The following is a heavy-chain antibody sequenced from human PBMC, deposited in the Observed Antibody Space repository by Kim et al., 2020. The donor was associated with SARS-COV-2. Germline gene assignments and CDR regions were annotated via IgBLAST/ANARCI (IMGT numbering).Heavy chain of an antibody. CDR3: ARGSVDIVVVPAAAVMDV. J-gene: IGHJ6*02. D-gene: IGHD2-2*01. Sequence: KSRVTISVDTSKNQFSLKLSSVTAADTAVYYCARGSVDIVVVPAAAVMDVWGQGTTVTVSS. V-gene: IGHV4-34*01.